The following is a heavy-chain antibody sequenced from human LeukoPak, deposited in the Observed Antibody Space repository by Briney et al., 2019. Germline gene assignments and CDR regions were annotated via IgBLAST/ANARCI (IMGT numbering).Heavy chain of an antibody. CDR1: GFAFSSYA. J-gene: IGHJ6*02. CDR2: ISYDGSNK. D-gene: IGHD1-1*01. Sequence: GGSLRLSCAASGFAFSSYAMHWVRQAPGKGLEWVAVISYDGSNKYYADSVKGRLTISRDNSKNTLYLQMNSLRAEDTAVYYCARASDAAPNYYYYYYGMGVWGQGTTVTVSS. CDR3: ARASDAAPNYYYYYYGMGV. V-gene: IGHV3-30-3*01.